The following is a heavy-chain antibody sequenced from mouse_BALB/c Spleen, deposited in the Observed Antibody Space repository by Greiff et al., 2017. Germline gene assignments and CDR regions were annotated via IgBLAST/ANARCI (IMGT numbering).Heavy chain of an antibody. J-gene: IGHJ4*01. CDR3: ARSIFSMDD. CDR2: IDPETGGT. V-gene: IGHV1-15*01. Sequence: QVQLQQSGAELVRPGASVTLSCKASGYTFTDYEMHWVKQTPVHGLEWIGAIDPETGGTAYNQKFKGKATLTADKSSSTAYMELRSLTSEDSAVYYCARSIFSMDDWGQGTSVTVSS. CDR1: GYTFTDYE.